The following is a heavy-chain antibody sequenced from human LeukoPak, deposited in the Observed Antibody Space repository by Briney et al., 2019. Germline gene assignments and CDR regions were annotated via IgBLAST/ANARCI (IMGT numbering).Heavy chain of an antibody. J-gene: IGHJ4*02. V-gene: IGHV3-7*01. CDR3: ARDYYYVSSDDQTGDY. CDR2: IHRDGSEK. Sequence: PGGSLRLSCEASGFIFSTYWMSWVRQAPGKGLEWVANIHRDGSEKFYVDSVKGRFTISRDNAKNSLYLQMNSLRAEDTAVYYCARDYYYVSSDDQTGDYWGQGTLVTVSS. D-gene: IGHD3-22*01. CDR1: GFIFSTYW.